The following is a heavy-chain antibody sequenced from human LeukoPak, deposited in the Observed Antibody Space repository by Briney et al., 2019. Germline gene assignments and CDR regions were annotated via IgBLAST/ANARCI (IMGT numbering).Heavy chain of an antibody. CDR1: GGSISGDSW. CDR2: IHHSGDT. J-gene: IGHJ3*02. D-gene: IGHD5-18*01. Sequence: SGTLSLTCAVSGGSISGDSWWSWVRQSPGKGLEWIGEIHHSGDTDYNSSLKSRVTISLDKSKTQFSLTLNSVTAADTAVYYCALYGYKHDGFDIWGQGTMVTVSS. CDR3: ALYGYKHDGFDI. V-gene: IGHV4-4*02.